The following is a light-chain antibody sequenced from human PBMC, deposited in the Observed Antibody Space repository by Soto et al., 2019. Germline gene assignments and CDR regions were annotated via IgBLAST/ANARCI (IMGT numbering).Light chain of an antibody. CDR3: CSYGGSTPWHPW. V-gene: IGLV2-23*01. J-gene: IGLJ7*01. Sequence: QSALTQPASVSGSPGQSITISCTGTSSDVGSYNLVSWYQQHPGKAPKLMIYEGSKRPSGVSNRFSGSKSGNTASLTISGRQAEGGVCYYRCSYGGSTPWHPWFGGGPQLTLL. CDR2: EGS. CDR1: SSDVGSYNL.